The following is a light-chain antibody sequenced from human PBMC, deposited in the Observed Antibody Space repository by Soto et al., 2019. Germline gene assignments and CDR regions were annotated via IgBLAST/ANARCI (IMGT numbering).Light chain of an antibody. CDR2: DAS. CDR3: EQDSNWPT. CDR1: QSVSSY. V-gene: IGKV3-11*01. J-gene: IGKJ2*01. Sequence: EIVLTQSPATLSLSPGKRATLSCRASQSVSSYLAWYPQKPGQAPRLLIYDASNRTTGIPARFSGRRSGTDVTLTISSLEPEDFAVYYCEQDSNWPTFGKGTKLEI.